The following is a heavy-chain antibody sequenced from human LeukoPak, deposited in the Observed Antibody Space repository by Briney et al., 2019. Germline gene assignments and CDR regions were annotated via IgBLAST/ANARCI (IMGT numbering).Heavy chain of an antibody. CDR3: SRVNPEAEGFDY. J-gene: IGHJ4*02. D-gene: IGHD6-13*01. CDR2: ISSSGSTI. CDR1: GFTFSSYE. V-gene: IGHV3-48*03. Sequence: PGGSLRLSCAASGFTFSSYEMNWVRQAPGKGLEWVSYISSSGSTIYYADSVKGRFTISRDNAKNSLYLQMNSLRAEDTAVYYCSRVNPEAEGFDYWGQGTLVTVSS.